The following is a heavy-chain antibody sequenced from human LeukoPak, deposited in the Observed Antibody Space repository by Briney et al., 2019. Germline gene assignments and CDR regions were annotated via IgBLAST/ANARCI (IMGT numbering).Heavy chain of an antibody. J-gene: IGHJ4*02. CDR2: ISGYNGNT. CDR1: GYTFTSHG. D-gene: IGHD6-6*01. CDR3: ARRTYSSSSSIFDY. V-gene: IGHV1-18*01. Sequence: ASVKVSCKASGYTFTSHGISWVRQAPGQGLEWMAWISGYNGNTNYAQKLQGRVTMTTDTSTSTAYMELRSPRSDDTAVYYCARRTYSSSSSIFDYWGQGTLVTVSS.